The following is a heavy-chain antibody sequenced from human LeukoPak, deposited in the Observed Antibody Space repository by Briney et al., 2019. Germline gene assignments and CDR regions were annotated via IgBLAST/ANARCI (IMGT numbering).Heavy chain of an antibody. V-gene: IGHV4-30-2*01. CDR1: GGSISSGGYY. CDR2: INHSGST. J-gene: IGHJ4*02. Sequence: PSETLSLTCTVSGGSISSGGYYWSWIRQPPGKGLEWIGYINHSGSTNYNPSLKSRVTISVDTSKNQFSLKLSSVTAADTAVYYCARRPQTGGKGSIAVVKPIDYWGQGTLVTVSS. D-gene: IGHD6-19*01. CDR3: ARRPQTGGKGSIAVVKPIDY.